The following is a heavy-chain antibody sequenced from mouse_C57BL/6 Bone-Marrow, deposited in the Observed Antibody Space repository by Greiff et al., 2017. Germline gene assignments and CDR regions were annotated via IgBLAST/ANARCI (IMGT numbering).Heavy chain of an antibody. Sequence: QVQLKESGAELVRPGASVTLSCKASGFTFTDSEMHWVKQTPVHGLEWIGAIDPETGGTAYNPQFKGKAILTADKSSSTAYMELRSLTSEDSAVYYCTRRGDYSNCADWGQGTLVTVSA. D-gene: IGHD2-5*01. J-gene: IGHJ3*01. CDR2: IDPETGGT. V-gene: IGHV1-15*01. CDR1: GFTFTDSE. CDR3: TRRGDYSNCAD.